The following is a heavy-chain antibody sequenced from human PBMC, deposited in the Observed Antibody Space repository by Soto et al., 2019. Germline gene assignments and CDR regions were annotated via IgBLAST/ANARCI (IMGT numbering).Heavy chain of an antibody. Sequence: AVKVSCNASGGTFSSYASSWVRQAPGQGLEWMGGISPIVGPANYAQKFQGRVTITADKSPSPAYLELRSLTSEDTAVYYCARSDCSGGSCYSHYYYYYGMDVWGQGTTVTVS. V-gene: IGHV1-69*06. CDR1: GGTFSSYA. CDR2: ISPIVGPA. D-gene: IGHD2-15*01. J-gene: IGHJ6*02. CDR3: ARSDCSGGSCYSHYYYYYGMDV.